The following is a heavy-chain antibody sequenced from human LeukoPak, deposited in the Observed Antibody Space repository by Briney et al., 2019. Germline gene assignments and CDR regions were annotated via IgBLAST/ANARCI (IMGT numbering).Heavy chain of an antibody. CDR3: AREGNSSGWTTYYYYYYMDV. V-gene: IGHV4-61*02. J-gene: IGHJ6*03. D-gene: IGHD6-19*01. CDR1: GGSINSGAYY. CDR2: MYTSGST. Sequence: PSETLSLTCTVSGGSINSGAYYWSWIRQPAGKGLEWIGRMYTSGSTNYNPSLKSRVTISRDTSKNQFSLRLSSVTAADTAVYYCAREGNSSGWTTYYYYYYMDVWGKGTTVTVSS.